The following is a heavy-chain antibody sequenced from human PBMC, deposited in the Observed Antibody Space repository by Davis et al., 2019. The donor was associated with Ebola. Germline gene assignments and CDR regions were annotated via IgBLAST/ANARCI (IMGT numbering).Heavy chain of an antibody. Sequence: GESLKISCAASGFTVSSNYMSWVRQAPGKGLEWVSVIYSGGSTYYADSVKGRFTISRDNSKNTLYLQMNSLRAEDTAVYYCAREGVTMVQGVMDYYYYYGMDVWGQGTTVTVSS. CDR1: GFTVSSNY. CDR2: IYSGGST. CDR3: AREGVTMVQGVMDYYYYYGMDV. J-gene: IGHJ6*02. D-gene: IGHD3-10*01. V-gene: IGHV3-53*01.